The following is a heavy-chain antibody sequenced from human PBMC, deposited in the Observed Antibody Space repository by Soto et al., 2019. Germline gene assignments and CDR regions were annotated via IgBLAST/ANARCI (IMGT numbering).Heavy chain of an antibody. D-gene: IGHD5-18*01. CDR3: ARVYWDSYGPRNDY. CDR2: ISADNGKT. J-gene: IGHJ4*02. V-gene: IGHV1-18*01. Sequence: QVQLVQSGAEVKKPGASVKVSCKASGYTFINYGISWVRQAPGQGLEWMGWISADNGKTDYVQELQGRVTMTTDTSTTTAYMELGSLRSDDTAMYYCARVYWDSYGPRNDYWGQGTLVTVSS. CDR1: GYTFINYG.